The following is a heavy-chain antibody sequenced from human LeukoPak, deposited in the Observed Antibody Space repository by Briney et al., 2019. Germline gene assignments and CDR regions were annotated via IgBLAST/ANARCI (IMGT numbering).Heavy chain of an antibody. CDR3: ASGRTDIVVVPATLRNYFFDY. J-gene: IGHJ4*02. D-gene: IGHD2-2*01. CDR1: GGSISSYY. CDR2: IYYSGST. Sequence: SETLSLTCTVSGGSISSYYWSWIRQPPGKGLEWIGYIYYSGSTNYNPSLKSRVTISVDTSKNQFSLKLSSVTAADTAVYYCASGRTDIVVVPATLRNYFFDYWGQGTLVTVSS. V-gene: IGHV4-59*01.